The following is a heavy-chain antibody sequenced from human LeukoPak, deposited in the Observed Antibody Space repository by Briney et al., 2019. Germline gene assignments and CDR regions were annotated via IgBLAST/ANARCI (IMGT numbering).Heavy chain of an antibody. CDR2: IYSRGST. D-gene: IGHD6-19*01. V-gene: IGHV4-39*07. CDR3: ARQAVAGRAFDY. CDR1: GGSISSSNYY. Sequence: SETLSPTCIASGGSISSSNYYWGWIRQSPGKGLEWIGSIYSRGSTYYNPSLKSRVIVSSDMSKNQFSLMLNSVTAADTAVYYCARQAVAGRAFDYWGQGTLVTVSS. J-gene: IGHJ4*02.